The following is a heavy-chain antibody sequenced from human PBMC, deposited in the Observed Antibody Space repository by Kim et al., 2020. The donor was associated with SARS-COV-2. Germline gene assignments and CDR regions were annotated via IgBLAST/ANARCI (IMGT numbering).Heavy chain of an antibody. CDR2: IKEDGTEK. D-gene: IGHD2-15*01. V-gene: IGHV3-7*01. J-gene: IGHJ4*02. Sequence: GGSLRLSCVVSGFSFTTYWMRWVRQAPGTGLEWVAMIKEDGTEKYYGYSVEGRFTISRDNAKNTPYLQMNSLSADDTAVYYCARDRRYSLDYWGQGTLVTVS. CDR1: GFSFTTYW. CDR3: ARDRRYSLDY.